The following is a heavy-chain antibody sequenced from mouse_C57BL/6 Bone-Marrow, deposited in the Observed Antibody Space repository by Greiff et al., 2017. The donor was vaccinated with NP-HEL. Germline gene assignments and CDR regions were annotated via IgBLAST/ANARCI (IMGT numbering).Heavy chain of an antibody. CDR3: VKGELGLDFDY. Sequence: EVKVVESGGGLVQPGASLRLSCAASGFTFTDYYMSWVRQPPGKAPEWLALIRNKANGYTTEYTAPVKGRFTISRYSPQNILYLQMNTLRAEDSATYYCVKGELGLDFDYWGQGTTLTVSS. D-gene: IGHD4-1*01. J-gene: IGHJ2*01. V-gene: IGHV7-4*01. CDR1: GFTFTDYY. CDR2: IRNKANGYTT.